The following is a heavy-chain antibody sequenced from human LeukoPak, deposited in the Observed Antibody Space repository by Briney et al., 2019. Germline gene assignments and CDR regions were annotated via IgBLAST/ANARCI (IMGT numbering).Heavy chain of an antibody. J-gene: IGHJ4*02. D-gene: IGHD3-22*01. CDR1: GHSISSGDYY. CDR3: ARYYYDRTVED. Sequence: PSETLFLTVTVSGHSISSGDYYWSWIRQPPGKGLEWIGYIYYSGSTYYNPSLKSRVTISVDTSKNQFSLKLSSVTAADTAVYYCARYYYDRTVEDWGQGTLVTVSS. CDR2: IYYSGST. V-gene: IGHV4-30-4*02.